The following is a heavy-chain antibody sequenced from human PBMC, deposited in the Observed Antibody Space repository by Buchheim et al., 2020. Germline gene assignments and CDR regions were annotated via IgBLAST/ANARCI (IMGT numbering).Heavy chain of an antibody. CDR1: GGSISSGDYY. J-gene: IGHJ5*02. CDR3: ARGLAVAGTLLWFDP. CDR2: ISSTGST. D-gene: IGHD6-13*01. V-gene: IGHV4-30-4*01. Sequence: QVQLQESGPGLVKPSQTLSLTCTVSGGSISSGDYYWSWIRQPPGKGLEWIGYISSTGSTYYNPSLKSRVTISVDTSKNQFSLKLSSVTAADTAVYYCARGLAVAGTLLWFDPWGQGTL.